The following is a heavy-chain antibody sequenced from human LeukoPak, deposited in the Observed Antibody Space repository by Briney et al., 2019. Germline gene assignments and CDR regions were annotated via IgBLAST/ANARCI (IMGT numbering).Heavy chain of an antibody. D-gene: IGHD3-22*01. Sequence: SVKVSCKTSGYTFSNYGVTWVRQARGQGLECMGGIIPIFGTANYAQKFQGRVTITADESTSTAYMELSSLRSEDTAVYYSARHQNIRYYYDSSGYRGPADYWGQGTLVTVSS. CDR1: GYTFSNYG. CDR3: ARHQNIRYYYDSSGYRGPADY. V-gene: IGHV1-69*13. J-gene: IGHJ4*02. CDR2: IIPIFGTA.